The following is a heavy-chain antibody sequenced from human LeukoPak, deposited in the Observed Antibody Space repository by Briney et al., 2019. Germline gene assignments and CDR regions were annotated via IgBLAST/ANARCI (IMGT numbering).Heavy chain of an antibody. CDR1: GFNISTYN. J-gene: IGHJ6*02. CDR2: ISTRSSYK. Sequence: GGSLRLSCSASGFNISTYNLKWVRQAPGKGLEWVSSISTRSSYKHYADSVKGRFTISRDNANNSLYLQMDNLRAEDTAVYFCARPLRPLGYFYGMDVWGPGTTDIVSS. CDR3: ARPLRPLGYFYGMDV. D-gene: IGHD2-15*01. V-gene: IGHV3-21*01.